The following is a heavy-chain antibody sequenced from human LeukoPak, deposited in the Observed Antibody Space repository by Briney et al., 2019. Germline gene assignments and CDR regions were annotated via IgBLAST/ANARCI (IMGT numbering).Heavy chain of an antibody. J-gene: IGHJ5*02. CDR2: MYHGGST. Sequence: PSQTLSLTCTVSGGSISSGGYSWSWIRQPPGKGMEWIGYMYHGGSTYYSPSLKSRVTISVDWSKNQFSLNVSSVTAADTAVYYCASTNDFGDYMGAWGQGTLVTVSS. CDR1: GGSISSGGYS. D-gene: IGHD4-17*01. CDR3: ASTNDFGDYMGA. V-gene: IGHV4-30-2*01.